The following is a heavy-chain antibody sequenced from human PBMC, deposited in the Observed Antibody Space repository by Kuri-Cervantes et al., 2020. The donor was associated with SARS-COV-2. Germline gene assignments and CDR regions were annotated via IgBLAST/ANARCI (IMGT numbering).Heavy chain of an antibody. CDR1: GGSFSSYA. Sequence: SVKVSCKTSGGSFSSYAISWVRQAPGQGLEWLGRIIPIVGVPNYAQNFQGRVTITADTSTSTAYVELSSLRSEDTAVYHCARETSRTSGTGYYFDYWGQGTLVTVSS. D-gene: IGHD6-19*01. CDR2: IIPIVGVP. V-gene: IGHV1-69*04. J-gene: IGHJ4*02. CDR3: ARETSRTSGTGYYFDY.